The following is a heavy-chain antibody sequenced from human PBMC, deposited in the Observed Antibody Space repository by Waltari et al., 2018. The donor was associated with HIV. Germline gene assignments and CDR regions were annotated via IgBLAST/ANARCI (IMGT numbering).Heavy chain of an antibody. V-gene: IGHV1-69*01. CDR2: IIPIFGTA. J-gene: IGHJ6*02. CDR3: ARDNRGYSYGRYYYYGMDV. CDR1: GGTFSSYA. Sequence: QVQLVQSGAEVKKPGSSVKVSCKASGGTFSSYAISWVRQAPGQGLEWMGGIIPIFGTANYAQKFQGRVTITADESTSTAYMELSSLRSEDTAVYYCARDNRGYSYGRYYYYGMDVWAKGPRSPSP. D-gene: IGHD5-18*01.